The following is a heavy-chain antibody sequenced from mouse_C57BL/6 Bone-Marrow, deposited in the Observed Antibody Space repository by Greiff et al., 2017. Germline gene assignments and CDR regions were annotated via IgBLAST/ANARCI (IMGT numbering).Heavy chain of an antibody. CDR1: GYTFSSYW. CDR2: ILPGSGST. J-gene: IGHJ2*01. V-gene: IGHV1-9*01. CDR3: ARSPYGNYYFDY. D-gene: IGHD2-10*02. Sequence: QVQLKQSGAELMKPGASVKISCKATGYTFSSYWIEWVKQRPGHGLDWIGEILPGSGSTNYNEKFKGKATFTADTSSNTAYMQLSSLTSEDSAVYYCARSPYGNYYFDYWGQGTTLTVSS.